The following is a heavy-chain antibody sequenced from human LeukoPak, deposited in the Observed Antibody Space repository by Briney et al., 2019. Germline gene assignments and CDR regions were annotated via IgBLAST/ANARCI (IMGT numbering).Heavy chain of an antibody. V-gene: IGHV3-23*01. J-gene: IGHJ4*02. CDR2: ISGSGGST. CDR3: AKDGPPIVVVVAATPGYFDY. Sequence: PGGSLRLSCAASGFTFSSYAMSWVRQAPGKGLEWVSAISGSGGSTYYADSVKGRFTISRDNSKNTLHLQMNSLRAEDTAVYYCAKDGPPIVVVVAATPGYFDYWGQGTLVTVSS. D-gene: IGHD2-15*01. CDR1: GFTFSSYA.